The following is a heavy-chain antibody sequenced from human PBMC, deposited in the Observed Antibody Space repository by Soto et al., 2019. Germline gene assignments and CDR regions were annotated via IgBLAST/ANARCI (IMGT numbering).Heavy chain of an antibody. D-gene: IGHD2-15*01. V-gene: IGHV1-46*01. CDR3: ARLLGYCSGGSCYGGEGY. J-gene: IGHJ4*02. CDR2: INPSGGST. CDR1: GYTFTSYY. Sequence: GASVKVSCKASGYTFTSYYMHWVRQAPGQGLEWMGIINPSGGSTSYAQKFQGRVTMTRDTSTSTVYMELSSLRSEDTAVYYCARLLGYCSGGSCYGGEGYWGQGTLVTVS.